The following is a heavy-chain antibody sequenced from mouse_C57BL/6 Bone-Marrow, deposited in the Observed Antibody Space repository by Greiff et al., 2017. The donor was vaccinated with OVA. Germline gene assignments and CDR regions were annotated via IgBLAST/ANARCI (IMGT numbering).Heavy chain of an antibody. Sequence: EVQLVESGGDLVKPGGSLKLSCAASGFTFSSYGMSWVRQTPDKRLEWVATISSGGSYTYYPDSVKGRFTISRDNAKNTLYLQMSSLKSEDTAMYYCARHERRTGTGFAYWGQGTLVTVSA. V-gene: IGHV5-6*01. CDR1: GFTFSSYG. CDR3: ARHERRTGTGFAY. CDR2: ISSGGSYT. D-gene: IGHD4-1*01. J-gene: IGHJ3*01.